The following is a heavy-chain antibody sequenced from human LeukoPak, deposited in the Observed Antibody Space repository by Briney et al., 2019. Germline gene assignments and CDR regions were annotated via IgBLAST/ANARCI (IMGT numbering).Heavy chain of an antibody. CDR3: ARGLASGPNWFDP. D-gene: IGHD3-3*01. Sequence: PSETLSLTCAVYGGSFSGHYWSWIRQPPRKGLEWIGEINHSGSTHYNPSLKSRVTISVDTAKNQFSLKLSSVTAADTAVYYCARGLASGPNWFDPWGQGTLVTVSS. CDR2: INHSGST. J-gene: IGHJ5*02. V-gene: IGHV4-34*01. CDR1: GGSFSGHY.